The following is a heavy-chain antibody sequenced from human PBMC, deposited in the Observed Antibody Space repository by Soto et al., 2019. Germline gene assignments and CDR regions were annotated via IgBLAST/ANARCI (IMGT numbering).Heavy chain of an antibody. V-gene: IGHV1-46*03. D-gene: IGHD6-13*01. Sequence: QVQLVQSGAEVKKPGASVKVSCKASGYTFTSYYMHWVRQAPGQGLEWMGIINPSAGSTSYAQKFQGRVTMTRDTSTSTVYMELSSLRSEDTAVYYCARYSSSPQWDDAFDIWGQGTMVTVSS. CDR3: ARYSSSPQWDDAFDI. J-gene: IGHJ3*02. CDR2: INPSAGST. CDR1: GYTFTSYY.